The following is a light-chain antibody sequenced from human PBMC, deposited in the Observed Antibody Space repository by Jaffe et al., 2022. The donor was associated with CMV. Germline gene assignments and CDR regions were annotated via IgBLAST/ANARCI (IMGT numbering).Light chain of an antibody. J-gene: IGLJ3*02. V-gene: IGLV2-11*01. CDR2: DVS. CDR1: SSDVGGYNY. Sequence: QSALTQPRSVSGSPGQSVTISCTGTSSDVGGYNYVSWYQQHPGKAPKLMIYDVSKRPPGVPDRFSGSKSGNTASLTISGLQAEDEADYYCCSYVASYTSKFGGGTKLTVL. CDR3: CSYVASYTSK.